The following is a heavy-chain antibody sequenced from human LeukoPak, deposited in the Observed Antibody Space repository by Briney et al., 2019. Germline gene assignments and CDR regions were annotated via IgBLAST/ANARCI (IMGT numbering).Heavy chain of an antibody. V-gene: IGHV3-53*01. CDR1: GLTVSKNY. Sequence: PGGSLRLSCAASGLTVSKNYMSWVRQAPGKGLESVSVIYSGGSTYYADSVRGRFTTSRDNSKNTLYLQMNSLRAEDTAVYYCAKDYATVGDYDYWGQGTLVTVSS. D-gene: IGHD4-23*01. CDR3: AKDYATVGDYDY. J-gene: IGHJ4*02. CDR2: IYSGGST.